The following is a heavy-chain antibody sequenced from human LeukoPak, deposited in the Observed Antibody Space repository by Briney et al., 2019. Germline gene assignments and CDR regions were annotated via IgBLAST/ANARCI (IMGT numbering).Heavy chain of an antibody. Sequence: PSETLSLTCAVSGGSISSSNWWSWVRQPPGKGLEWIGEIYHSGSTNYNPSLKSRVTISVDTSKNQFSLKLSSVTAADTAVYYCARGLGDGNVLRFLEWLSPPYYFDYWGQGTLVTVSS. J-gene: IGHJ4*02. CDR2: IYHSGST. CDR3: ARGLGDGNVLRFLEWLSPPYYFDY. V-gene: IGHV4-4*02. CDR1: GGSISSSNW. D-gene: IGHD3-3*01.